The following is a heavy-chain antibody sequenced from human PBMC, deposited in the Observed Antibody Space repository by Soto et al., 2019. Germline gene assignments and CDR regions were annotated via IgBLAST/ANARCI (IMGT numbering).Heavy chain of an antibody. V-gene: IGHV5-51*01. CDR3: VRPEAVASGHRYYYGVDV. Sequence: GESLKISCKGSGYRFSNYWIGWVRQMSGKGLEWMGIIYPGDSDTRYSPSFQGQVTISADKSISTAYLQWDSLKASDTAMDYCVRPEAVASGHRYYYGVDVWSQGTTATVSS. D-gene: IGHD6-19*01. CDR1: GYRFSNYW. J-gene: IGHJ6*02. CDR2: IYPGDSDT.